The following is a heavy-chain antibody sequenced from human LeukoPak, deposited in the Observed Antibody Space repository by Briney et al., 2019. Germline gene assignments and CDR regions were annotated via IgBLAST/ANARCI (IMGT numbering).Heavy chain of an antibody. D-gene: IGHD2-15*01. J-gene: IGHJ4*02. V-gene: IGHV4-59*01. Sequence: SETLSLTCTVSGGSISSYYWSWIRQPPGKGLEWIGYIYYSGSTNYSPSLKSRVTISVDTSKNQFSLKLSSVTAADTAVYYCARSPVAATPTPFDYWGQGTLVTVSS. CDR3: ARSPVAATPTPFDY. CDR2: IYYSGST. CDR1: GGSISSYY.